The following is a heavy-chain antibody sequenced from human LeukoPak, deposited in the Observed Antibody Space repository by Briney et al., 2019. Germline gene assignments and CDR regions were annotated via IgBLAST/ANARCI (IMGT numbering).Heavy chain of an antibody. CDR3: ARGYCSSTSCLSPFDY. D-gene: IGHD2-2*01. Sequence: GGSLRLSCAASGFTFDDYGMSWVRQAPGKGLEWVSGINWDGGSTGYADSVKGRFTISRDNAKNSLYLQMNSLRAEDTALYYCARGYCSSTSCLSPFDYWGQGTLVTVSS. J-gene: IGHJ4*02. CDR1: GFTFDDYG. V-gene: IGHV3-20*04. CDR2: INWDGGST.